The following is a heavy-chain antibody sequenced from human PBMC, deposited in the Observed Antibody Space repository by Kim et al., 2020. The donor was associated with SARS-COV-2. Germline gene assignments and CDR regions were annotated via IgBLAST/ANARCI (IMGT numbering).Heavy chain of an antibody. V-gene: IGHV3-7*01. CDR2: IKQDGSEK. D-gene: IGHD6-6*01. CDR3: ARDTRLVSSAFDL. CDR1: GFTFSSYW. J-gene: IGHJ3*01. Sequence: GGSLRLSCAASGFTFSSYWMSWVRQAPGKGLEWVANIKQDGSEKYYVDSVKGRFTISRDNAKNSLYLQMNSLRAEDTAVYYCARDTRLVSSAFDLWGHGTMGTLSS.